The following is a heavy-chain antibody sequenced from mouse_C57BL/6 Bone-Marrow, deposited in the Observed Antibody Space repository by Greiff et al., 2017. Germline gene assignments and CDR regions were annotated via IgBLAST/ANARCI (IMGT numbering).Heavy chain of an antibody. CDR3: ARSGALLIPYYFDY. V-gene: IGHV1-53*01. CDR1: GYTFTSYW. D-gene: IGHD2-1*01. CDR2: INPSNGGT. Sequence: VKLQQPGTELVKPGASVKLSCKASGYTFTSYWMHWVKQRPGQGLEWIGNINPSNGGTNYNEKFKSKATLTVDKSSSTAYMQLSSLTSEDSAVYYCARSGALLIPYYFDYWGQGNTLTVSS. J-gene: IGHJ2*01.